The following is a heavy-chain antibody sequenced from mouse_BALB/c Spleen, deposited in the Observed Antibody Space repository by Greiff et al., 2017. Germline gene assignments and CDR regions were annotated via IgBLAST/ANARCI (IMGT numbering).Heavy chain of an antibody. D-gene: IGHD2-14*01. CDR2: INPYNGAT. CDR3: ARWRYDDYAMDY. Sequence: EVQLQESGPELVKPGASVKISCKASGYSFTGYYMHWVKQSHVKSLEWIGRINPYNGATSYNQNFKDKASLTVDKSSSTAYMELHSLTSEDSAVYYCARWRYDDYAMDYWGQGTSVTVSS. CDR1: GYSFTGYY. V-gene: IGHV1-31*01. J-gene: IGHJ4*01.